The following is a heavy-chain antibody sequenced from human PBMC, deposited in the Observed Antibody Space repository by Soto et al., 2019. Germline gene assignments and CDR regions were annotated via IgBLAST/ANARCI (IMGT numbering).Heavy chain of an antibody. V-gene: IGHV1-18*01. CDR3: ARARHDGFDV. J-gene: IGHJ3*01. CDR1: GYTFSNSG. CDR2: ISAYSGNT. Sequence: QVQLVQSGAEVKKPGASVKVSCKASGYTFSNSGVIWVRQAPGQGLEWMGWISAYSGNTYYARKLQDRVTMTTDTSTSKAYMELRTLRSDDTAVYYCARARHDGFDVWGQGTMVTVSS.